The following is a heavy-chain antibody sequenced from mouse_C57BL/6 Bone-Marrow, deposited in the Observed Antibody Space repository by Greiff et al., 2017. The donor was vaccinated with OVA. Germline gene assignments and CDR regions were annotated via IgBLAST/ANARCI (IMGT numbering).Heavy chain of an antibody. CDR2: ISSGSSTI. J-gene: IGHJ3*01. V-gene: IGHV5-17*01. CDR1: GFTFSDYG. CDR3: ARAQTAQATSGFAY. D-gene: IGHD3-2*02. Sequence: EVMLVESGGGLVKPGGSLKLSCAASGFTFSDYGMHWVRQAPEKGLEWVAYISSGSSTIYYADTVKGRFTISRDNAKNTLFLQMTSLRSEDTAMYYCARAQTAQATSGFAYWGQGTLVTVSA.